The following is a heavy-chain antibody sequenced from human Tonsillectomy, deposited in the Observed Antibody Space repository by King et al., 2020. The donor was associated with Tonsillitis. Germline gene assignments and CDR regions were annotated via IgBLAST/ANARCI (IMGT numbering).Heavy chain of an antibody. CDR2: IYYSGST. Sequence: VQLQESGPGLVKPSETLSLTCTVSGGSISSYYWSWIRQPPEKGLEWLAYIYYSGSTNYNPSLKSRVTISVDTSKNQISLKLSSVTAADTAVYYCASAFPVLKYWGQGTLVTVSS. J-gene: IGHJ4*02. D-gene: IGHD3-9*01. CDR3: ASAFPVLKY. CDR1: GGSISSYY. V-gene: IGHV4-59*01.